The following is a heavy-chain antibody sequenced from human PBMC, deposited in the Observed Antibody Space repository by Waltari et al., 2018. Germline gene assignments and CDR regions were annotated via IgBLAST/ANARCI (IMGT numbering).Heavy chain of an antibody. D-gene: IGHD4-17*01. V-gene: IGHV3-30*02. J-gene: IGHJ3*01. CDR3: AKDGDYSLTEYDAFDV. Sequence: VQLLESGGGVVQPGGSLRLSCAASGFLFSSQGVQWVRQSPGKGQEVVAFISFNCQKIFDADAVRGRFTISRDKSNNILFLQMNSLRPEDSGVYYCAKDGDYSLTEYDAFDVWGQGTVVTVSP. CDR2: ISFNCQKI. CDR1: GFLFSSQG.